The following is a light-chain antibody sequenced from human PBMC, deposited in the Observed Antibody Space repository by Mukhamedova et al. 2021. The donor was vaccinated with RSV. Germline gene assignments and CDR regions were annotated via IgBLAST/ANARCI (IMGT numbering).Light chain of an antibody. Sequence: TATITCSGDKLGDKYTCWYQQKPGQSPVVVIYQDRKRPSGIPARISASNSGNTATLTISGTQAMDEADYYCQAWDTNTAAFGGGT. V-gene: IGLV3-1*01. CDR1: KLGDKY. CDR2: QDR. CDR3: QAWDTNTAA. J-gene: IGLJ3*02.